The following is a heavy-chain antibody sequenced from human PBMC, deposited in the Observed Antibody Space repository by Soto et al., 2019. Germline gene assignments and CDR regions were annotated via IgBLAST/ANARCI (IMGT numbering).Heavy chain of an antibody. V-gene: IGHV3-23*01. CDR2: ISGNGGTT. CDR3: VKSSGGWEYTYY. J-gene: IGHJ6*01. D-gene: IGHD6-19*01. Sequence: RKGLEWVSAISGNGGTTHYADSVKGRFTISRGNSQNTLSLQMDSLRADDTAVYYCVKSSGGWEYTYY.